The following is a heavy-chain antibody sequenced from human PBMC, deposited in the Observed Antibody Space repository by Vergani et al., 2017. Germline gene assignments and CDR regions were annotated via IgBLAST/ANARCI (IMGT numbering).Heavy chain of an antibody. D-gene: IGHD3-3*01. CDR1: GGTFSSYA. J-gene: IGHJ6*03. Sequence: QVQLVQSGAEVKKPGSSVKVSCKASGGTFSSYAISWVRQAPGQGLEWMGGIIPIFGTANYAQKFQGRVTITADESTSTAYMELSILRSEDTAVFYCEASWSGHSTENYYYYYMDVWGKGTTVTVSS. V-gene: IGHV1-69*01. CDR2: IIPIFGTA. CDR3: EASWSGHSTENYYYYYMDV.